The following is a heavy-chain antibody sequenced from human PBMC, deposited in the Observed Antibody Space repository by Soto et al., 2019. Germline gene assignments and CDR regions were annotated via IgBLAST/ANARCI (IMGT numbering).Heavy chain of an antibody. Sequence: AGSLSLSCAPSAVTFSSYGLHWVRQAPGKGLEWVAVISYDGSNKYYADSVQGRFTISRDNSRNTLYLQMNSLRAEDTAVYYCEKLGIVDNWFAPWGQATLVT. V-gene: IGHV3-30*18. CDR1: AVTFSSYG. J-gene: IGHJ5*02. D-gene: IGHD3-22*01. CDR2: ISYDGSNK. CDR3: EKLGIVDNWFAP.